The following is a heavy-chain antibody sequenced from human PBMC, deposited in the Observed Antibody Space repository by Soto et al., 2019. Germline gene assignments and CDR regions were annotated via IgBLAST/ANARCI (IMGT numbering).Heavy chain of an antibody. J-gene: IGHJ6*04. V-gene: IGHV3-7*01. CDR1: GFTFSSYW. D-gene: IGHD3-3*01. Sequence: GGSLRLSCAASGFTFSSYWMSWVRQAPGKGLEWVANIKQDGSEKYYVDSVKGRFTISRDNAKNSLYLQMNSLRAEDTAVYYCARGPYVLRFLEWLGWDVWGKGTTVTVSS. CDR3: ARGPYVLRFLEWLGWDV. CDR2: IKQDGSEK.